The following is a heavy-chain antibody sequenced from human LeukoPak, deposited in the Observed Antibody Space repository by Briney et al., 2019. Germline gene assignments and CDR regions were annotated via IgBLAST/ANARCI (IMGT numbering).Heavy chain of an antibody. CDR2: IEKDGSDK. V-gene: IGHV3-7*01. Sequence: PGGSLRLSCTATEFAFSNCWVTWFRQAPGEGLERVASIEKDGSDKYYVDSVTGRFTISRDNAKTSLYLQMNSLRADDTAVYYCARLSGFTETSHFDSWGQGALVTVSS. CDR3: ARLSGFTETSHFDS. CDR1: EFAFSNCW. D-gene: IGHD6-25*01. J-gene: IGHJ4*02.